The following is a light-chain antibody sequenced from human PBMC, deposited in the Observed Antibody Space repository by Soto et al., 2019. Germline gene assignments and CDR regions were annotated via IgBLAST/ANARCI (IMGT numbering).Light chain of an antibody. Sequence: QSVPTQPPSVSGAPGQRVTISCTRSSSNIGAGYDVHWYQQLPGTAPKLLIYGNSNRPSGVPDRFSGSKSGTSASLSITVLQAEDEADYYCQSYDSSLYVFGTGTKVTVL. CDR3: QSYDSSLYV. CDR2: GNS. CDR1: SSNIGAGYD. J-gene: IGLJ1*01. V-gene: IGLV1-40*01.